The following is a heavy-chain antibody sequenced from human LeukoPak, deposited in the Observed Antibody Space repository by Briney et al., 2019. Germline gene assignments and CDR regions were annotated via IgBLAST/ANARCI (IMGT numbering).Heavy chain of an antibody. V-gene: IGHV3-7*01. CDR2: INQDGSDK. Sequence: GGSLRLSCAASGFTFNNYWMSWVRQAPGKGLEWVANINQDGSDKNYVDSVKGRFTISRDNAKNALYLQMNSLRAEDTAVYYCAREYSSSFYYYYYMDVWGKGTTVTVSS. CDR3: AREYSSSFYYYYYMDV. J-gene: IGHJ6*03. D-gene: IGHD6-6*01. CDR1: GFTFNNYW.